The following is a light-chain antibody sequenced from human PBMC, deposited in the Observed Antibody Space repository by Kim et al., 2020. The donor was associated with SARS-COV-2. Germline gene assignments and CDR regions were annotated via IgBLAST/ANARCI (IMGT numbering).Light chain of an antibody. CDR2: DVT. Sequence: QSITISCTGTNSDIGGYNYVSWYQQHPGKAPNLMIYDVTKRPSGVSNRFSGSKSGNTASLPISGLQADDEADYYCSSYTSSKTWVFGGGTQLTVL. CDR3: SSYTSSKTWV. CDR1: NSDIGGYNY. V-gene: IGLV2-14*03. J-gene: IGLJ3*02.